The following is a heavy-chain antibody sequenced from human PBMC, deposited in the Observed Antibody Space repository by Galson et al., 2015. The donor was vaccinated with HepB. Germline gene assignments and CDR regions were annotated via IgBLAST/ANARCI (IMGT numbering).Heavy chain of an antibody. D-gene: IGHD6-19*01. V-gene: IGHV3-30-3*01. J-gene: IGHJ4*02. CDR2: ISYDGSNK. CDR3: ARARGIAVAGNSY. CDR1: GFTFSSYA. Sequence: SLRLSCAASGFTFSSYAMHWVRQAPGKGLEWVAVISYDGSNKYYADSVKGRFTISRDNSENTLYLQMNSLRAEDTAVYYCARARGIAVAGNSYWGQGTLVTVSS.